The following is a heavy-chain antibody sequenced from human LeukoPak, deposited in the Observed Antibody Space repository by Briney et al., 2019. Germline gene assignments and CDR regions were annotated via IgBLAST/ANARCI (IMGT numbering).Heavy chain of an antibody. Sequence: GGSLRLSCAASGFTFSDYYMSWIRQAPGKGLEWVSYISSSGNSIYYADSVKGRFTVSRDNAKNSLYLQVNSLRAEDTAVYYCAKDSGNDWAHFDYWGQGTLVTVSS. CDR1: GFTFSDYY. V-gene: IGHV3-11*01. CDR2: ISSSGNSI. D-gene: IGHD5-12*01. CDR3: AKDSGNDWAHFDY. J-gene: IGHJ4*02.